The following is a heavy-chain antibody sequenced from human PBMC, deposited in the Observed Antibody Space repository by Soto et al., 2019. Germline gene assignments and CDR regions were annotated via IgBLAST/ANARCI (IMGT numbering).Heavy chain of an antibody. CDR1: GFTFSSDA. V-gene: IGHV3-23*01. D-gene: IGHD6-19*01. Sequence: EVQLLESGGGLVQPGGSLRLSCAASGFTFSSDAMSWVRQAPGKGLEWVSVISGSDGSTYYADSVKGRFTISRDNSKNTLYLQMNSLRAEDTAVYYCARRTSGWYLDYWGQGTLVTVSS. CDR3: ARRTSGWYLDY. J-gene: IGHJ4*02. CDR2: ISGSDGST.